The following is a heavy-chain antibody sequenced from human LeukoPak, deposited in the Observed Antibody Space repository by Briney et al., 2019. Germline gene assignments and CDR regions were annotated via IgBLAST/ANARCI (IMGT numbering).Heavy chain of an antibody. D-gene: IGHD3-10*01. V-gene: IGHV4-59*01. J-gene: IGHJ5*02. Sequence: PSETVSLTCTVSGGSISRYYWSWLRQPPGKRREWLGYISYSGSTNYNPSLKSRVTISVDTSKNQFSLKMSSVTAATTCEHKCARDLDYYGSGSYYVGWFDPWARGTLVTVSS. CDR3: ARDLDYYGSGSYYVGWFDP. CDR2: ISYSGST. CDR1: GGSISRYY.